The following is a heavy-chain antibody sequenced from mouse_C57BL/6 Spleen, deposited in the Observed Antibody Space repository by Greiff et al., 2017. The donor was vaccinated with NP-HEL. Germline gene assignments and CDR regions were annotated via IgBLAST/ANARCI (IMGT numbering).Heavy chain of an antibody. Sequence: EVKLMESGGGLVKPGGSLKLSCAASGFTFSDSGMHWVRQAPEKWLEWVAYISSGSSTIYYADTVKGRFTISRDNAKNTLFLQMTSLRSEGTAMYYCARPLYYDYPYAMEYWGKGRSVTVSS. J-gene: IGHJ4*01. CDR3: ARPLYYDYPYAMEY. V-gene: IGHV5-17*01. D-gene: IGHD2-4*01. CDR1: GFTFSDSG. CDR2: ISSGSSTI.